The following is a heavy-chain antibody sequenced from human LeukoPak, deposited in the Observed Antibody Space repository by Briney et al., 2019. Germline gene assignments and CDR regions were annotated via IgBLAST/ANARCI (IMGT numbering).Heavy chain of an antibody. CDR2: ISSSSSTI. J-gene: IGHJ4*02. V-gene: IGHV3-48*01. Sequence: GGSLRLSCAASGFTFSSYSMNWVRQAPGKGLEWVSYISSSSSTIYYADSVKGRFTISRDNSKNTLYLQMNSLRAEDTAVYYCAREKAVGATTRAFDYWGQGTLVTVSS. D-gene: IGHD1-26*01. CDR1: GFTFSSYS. CDR3: AREKAVGATTRAFDY.